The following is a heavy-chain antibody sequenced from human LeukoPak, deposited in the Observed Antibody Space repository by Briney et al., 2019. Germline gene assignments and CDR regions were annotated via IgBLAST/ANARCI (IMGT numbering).Heavy chain of an antibody. D-gene: IGHD2-2*01. V-gene: IGHV3-30*02. Sequence: GGSLRLSCAASGFTFDDYGMHWVRQAPGKGLEWVAFIRYDGSNKYYADSVKGRFTISRDNSKNTLYLQMNSLRAEDTAVYYCAKDYCSSTSCRYFDYWGQGTLVTVSS. CDR3: AKDYCSSTSCRYFDY. J-gene: IGHJ4*02. CDR2: IRYDGSNK. CDR1: GFTFDDYG.